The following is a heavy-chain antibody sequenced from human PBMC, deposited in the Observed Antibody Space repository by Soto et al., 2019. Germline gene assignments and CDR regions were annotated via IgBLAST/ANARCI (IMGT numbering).Heavy chain of an antibody. Sequence: LSLTCTVSGGSISSGGYYWSWIRQHPGKGLEWIGYIYYSGSTYYNPSLKSRVTISVDTSKNQFSLKLSSVTAADTAVYYCARATPRYYDILTGYLAPYFDYWGQGTLVTVSS. V-gene: IGHV4-31*03. D-gene: IGHD3-9*01. J-gene: IGHJ4*02. CDR2: IYYSGST. CDR1: GGSISSGGYY. CDR3: ARATPRYYDILTGYLAPYFDY.